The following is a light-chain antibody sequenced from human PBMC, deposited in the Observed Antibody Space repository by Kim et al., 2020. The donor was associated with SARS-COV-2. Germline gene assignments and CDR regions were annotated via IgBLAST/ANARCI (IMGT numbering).Light chain of an antibody. CDR1: QDISNY. CDR2: AAS. J-gene: IGKJ1*01. Sequence: ASVGDRVTIPCRASQDISNYLSWFQLKPGKAPKLLIYAASALQPGVPSRFSGSGSGTDFTLTVTSLQPEDVATYYCQKCDSAPWTFGQGTKVDIK. CDR3: QKCDSAPWT. V-gene: IGKV1-27*01.